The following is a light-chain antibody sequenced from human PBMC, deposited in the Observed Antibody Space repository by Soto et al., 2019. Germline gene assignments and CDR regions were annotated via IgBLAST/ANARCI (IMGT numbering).Light chain of an antibody. CDR1: SSDVGDYNY. Sequence: QSALTQPASVSGSPGQSITISCTVTSSDVGDYNYVSWYQHPPGKAPKLMLYEVSIRPSGVSNHFSGSKSGNTASLTISGLQAEDEADYYCTSYTSSSTYVFGTGTKLTVL. J-gene: IGLJ1*01. CDR3: TSYTSSSTYV. CDR2: EVS. V-gene: IGLV2-14*01.